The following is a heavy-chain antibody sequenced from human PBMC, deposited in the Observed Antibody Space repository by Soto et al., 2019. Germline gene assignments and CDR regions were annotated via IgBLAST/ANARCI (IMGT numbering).Heavy chain of an antibody. D-gene: IGHD6-13*01. CDR3: AKDRIAADPYYYGMDV. Sequence: GGSLRLSCAASGFSFSSYAMSWVRQAPGKGLEWVSCMSAGGGSTFHADSVKGRFTISRDNSKNTLYLQMNSLRAEDTAVYYCAKDRIAADPYYYGMDVWGQGTLVTVSS. J-gene: IGHJ6*02. CDR1: GFSFSSYA. CDR2: MSAGGGST. V-gene: IGHV3-23*01.